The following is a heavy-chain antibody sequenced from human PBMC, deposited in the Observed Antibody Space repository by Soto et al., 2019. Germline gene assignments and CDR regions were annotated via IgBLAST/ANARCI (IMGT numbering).Heavy chain of an antibody. CDR3: ARDNWNSY. CDR2: IQNDGSTT. Sequence: EVQLVESGGGLVQPGGSVRLSCAASGFTFSSYWMHWVRQAPGKGLMWVSRIQNDGSTTRSADSVKGRFTISRDNAKNTLYLQMSSLRVEDTAVYYCARDNWNSYWGQGTLVTVSS. CDR1: GFTFSSYW. V-gene: IGHV3-74*01. D-gene: IGHD1-7*01. J-gene: IGHJ4*01.